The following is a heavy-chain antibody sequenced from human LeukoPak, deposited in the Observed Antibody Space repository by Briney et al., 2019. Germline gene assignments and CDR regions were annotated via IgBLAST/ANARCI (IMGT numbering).Heavy chain of an antibody. J-gene: IGHJ6*03. Sequence: GGSLRLSCAASGFTFSNYAMSWVRQAPGKRLEWVSAISGSGGSTNYVDSVKGRFTISRDNSKNTLYLQMNSLRAEDTAVYYCAKDGLWFGDLGYYYYMDVWGKGTTVTISS. CDR3: AKDGLWFGDLGYYYYMDV. D-gene: IGHD3-10*01. CDR2: ISGSGGST. CDR1: GFTFSNYA. V-gene: IGHV3-23*01.